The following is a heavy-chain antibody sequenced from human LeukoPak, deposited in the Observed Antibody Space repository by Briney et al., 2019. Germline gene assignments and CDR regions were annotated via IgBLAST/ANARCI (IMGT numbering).Heavy chain of an antibody. CDR3: ASVSGDYYGSGERRGVGIFHY. J-gene: IGHJ4*02. Sequence: ASVKVSCKASGYTFTSYGISWVRQAPGQGLEWMGWISAYNGNTNYAQKLQGRVTMTTDTSTSTAYMELRSLRSDDTAVYYCASVSGDYYGSGERRGVGIFHYWGQKTLVTVSS. CDR1: GYTFTSYG. CDR2: ISAYNGNT. D-gene: IGHD3-10*01. V-gene: IGHV1-18*01.